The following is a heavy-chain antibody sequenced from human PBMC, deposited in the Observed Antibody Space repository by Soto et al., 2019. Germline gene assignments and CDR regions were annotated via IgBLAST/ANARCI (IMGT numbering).Heavy chain of an antibody. CDR1: GCTFSSYA. J-gene: IGHJ4*02. Sequence: ESGGGVVQPGRSLRLSCAASGCTFSSYAMHWVRQTPGKGLEWVAVISYDGSNKYYADSVKGRFTISRDNSKNTLYLQMNSLRAEDTAVYYCARDLAAAGTGDYWGQGTLVTVSS. CDR2: ISYDGSNK. CDR3: ARDLAAAGTGDY. V-gene: IGHV3-30-3*01. D-gene: IGHD6-13*01.